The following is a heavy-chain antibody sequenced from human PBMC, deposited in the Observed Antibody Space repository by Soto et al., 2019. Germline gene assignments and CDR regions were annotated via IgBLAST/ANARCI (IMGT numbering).Heavy chain of an antibody. D-gene: IGHD1-26*01. CDR3: AKEGGLSGSYYISSSYYFDY. CDR1: GFTFSSYG. V-gene: IGHV3-30*18. J-gene: IGHJ4*02. Sequence: GGSLRLSCVASGFTFSSYGMHWVRQAPGKGLEWVAIISYDGSNTYYADSLKGRFTISRDNSKNTLYLQMNSLRAEDTSVYYCAKEGGLSGSYYISSSYYFDYWGQGTLATVSS. CDR2: ISYDGSNT.